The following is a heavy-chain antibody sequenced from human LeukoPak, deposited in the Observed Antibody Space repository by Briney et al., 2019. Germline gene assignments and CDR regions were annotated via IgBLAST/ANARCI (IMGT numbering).Heavy chain of an antibody. Sequence: GASVKVSRKASSYTFTNYAFTWVRQAPGQGLEWMGWISAYNGNTNYAQKLQGRVTMTTDTSTSTAYMELRSLRSDDTAVYYCARGLEWLTRRHTWFDPWGQGTLVTVSS. CDR3: ARGLEWLTRRHTWFDP. V-gene: IGHV1-18*01. CDR2: ISAYNGNT. J-gene: IGHJ5*02. D-gene: IGHD3-3*01. CDR1: SYTFTNYA.